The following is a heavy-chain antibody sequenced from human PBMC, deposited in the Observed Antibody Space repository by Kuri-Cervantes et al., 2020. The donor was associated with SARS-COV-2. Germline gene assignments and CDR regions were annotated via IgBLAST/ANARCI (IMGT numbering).Heavy chain of an antibody. Sequence: GESLKISCAASGFTFSSCWMSWVRQAPGKGLEWVANIKQDGSEKYYVDSVKGRFTISRDNAKNSLYLQMNSLRAEDTAVYYCARPSWRAAPSHFQQRGQGTLVTVSS. CDR3: ARPSWRAAPSHFQQ. D-gene: IGHD6-6*01. CDR1: GFTFSSCW. J-gene: IGHJ1*01. CDR2: IKQDGSEK. V-gene: IGHV3-7*01.